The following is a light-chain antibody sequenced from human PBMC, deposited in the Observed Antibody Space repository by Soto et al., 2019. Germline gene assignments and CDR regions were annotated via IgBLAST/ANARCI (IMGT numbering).Light chain of an antibody. CDR1: QSLVHSDGRTY. V-gene: IGKV2-30*02. CDR3: LVGTHGVT. CDR2: KVS. Sequence: LMTQSPLSLPVTLGQPASISCRSSQSLVHSDGRTYLSWFQQRPGQSPRRLIYKVSNRDSGVPDRCSGGGSGTDFTRRISRVEAEDVGVYYCLVGTHGVTFGQGTRLEIK. J-gene: IGKJ5*01.